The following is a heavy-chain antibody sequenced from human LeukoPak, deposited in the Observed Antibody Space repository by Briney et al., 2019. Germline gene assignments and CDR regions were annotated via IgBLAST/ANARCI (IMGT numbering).Heavy chain of an antibody. Sequence: GALRLSCEVSGFTFSSYHMNWVRQAPGKGLEWVSSISSSSSYIYYADSVKGRFTISRDNAKNSLYLQMNSLGAEDTAVYYCASLYCSGGSCLNWFDPWGQGTLVTVSS. CDR3: ASLYCSGGSCLNWFDP. V-gene: IGHV3-21*01. D-gene: IGHD2-15*01. CDR1: GFTFSSYH. J-gene: IGHJ5*02. CDR2: ISSSSSYI.